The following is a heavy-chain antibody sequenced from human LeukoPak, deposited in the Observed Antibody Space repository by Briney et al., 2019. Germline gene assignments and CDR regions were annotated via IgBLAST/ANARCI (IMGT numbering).Heavy chain of an antibody. CDR1: GFTFSSYS. CDR3: ARVRGAATKRFDY. CDR2: ISSSSSYI. D-gene: IGHD5-24*01. J-gene: IGHJ4*02. Sequence: PGGSLRLSCAASGFTFSSYSMNWVRQAPGKGLEWVSSISSSSSYIYYADPVKGRFTISRDNAKNSLYLQMNSLRAEDTAVYYCARVRGAATKRFDYWGQGTLVTVSS. V-gene: IGHV3-21*01.